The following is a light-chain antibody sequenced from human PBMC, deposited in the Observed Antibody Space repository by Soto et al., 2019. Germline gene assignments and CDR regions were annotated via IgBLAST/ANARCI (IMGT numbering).Light chain of an antibody. CDR2: DAS. CDR3: QQRSNWPPS. CDR1: QSVSSY. J-gene: IGKJ4*01. V-gene: IGKV3-11*01. Sequence: EIVLTQSPATLSLSPGERATLSCRASQSVSSYLAWYQQKHGQAPRLLIYDASNRATGIPARFSGSGSGTDFTLTISSLEPEDVAVYYCQQRSNWPPSFGGGTKVDIK.